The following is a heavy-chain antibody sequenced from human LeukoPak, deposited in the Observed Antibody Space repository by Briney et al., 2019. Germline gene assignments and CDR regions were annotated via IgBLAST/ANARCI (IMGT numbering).Heavy chain of an antibody. CDR2: INPNSGRT. V-gene: IGHV1-8*01. D-gene: IGHD6-13*01. CDR3: ARGRSGLAAAGTYDY. CDR1: GYTFTSSD. Sequence: CASVTVSCKASGYTFTSSDINWVRQAAGQGREGMGWINPNSGRTVYAQKFQGRVTMTANTSISTAYMELSSLRFDDTAVYYCARGRSGLAAAGTYDYWGQGTLITVSS. J-gene: IGHJ4*02.